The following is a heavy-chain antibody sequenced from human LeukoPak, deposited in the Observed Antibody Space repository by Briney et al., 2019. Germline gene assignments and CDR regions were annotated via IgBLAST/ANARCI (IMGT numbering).Heavy chain of an antibody. CDR3: AKGGWGYYFDY. V-gene: IGHV4-59*08. CDR1: GDSISSYY. J-gene: IGHJ4*02. Sequence: SETLSLTCTVSGDSISSYYWSWIRQPPGKGLEWIGYIYYSGGTDYNPSLKSRVTISVDTSKNQFSLKLRSVTAADTAVYYCAKGGWGYYFDYWGQGTLVTVSS. D-gene: IGHD6-19*01. CDR2: IYYSGGT.